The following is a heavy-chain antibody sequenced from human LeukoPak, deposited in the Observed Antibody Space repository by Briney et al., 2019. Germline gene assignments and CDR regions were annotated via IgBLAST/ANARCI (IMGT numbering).Heavy chain of an antibody. Sequence: KAGGSLRLSCAASGFTFSSYSMNWVRQAPGKGLEWVSSISSSSSYIYYADSVKGRFTISRDNAKSSLYLQMNSLRAEDTAVYYCANDYGDSWGAFDIWGQGTMVTVSS. J-gene: IGHJ3*02. CDR1: GFTFSSYS. CDR2: ISSSSSYI. D-gene: IGHD4-17*01. CDR3: ANDYGDSWGAFDI. V-gene: IGHV3-21*01.